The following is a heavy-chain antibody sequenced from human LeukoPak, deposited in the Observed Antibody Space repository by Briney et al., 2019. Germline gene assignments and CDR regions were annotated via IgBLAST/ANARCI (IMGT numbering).Heavy chain of an antibody. J-gene: IGHJ4*02. CDR1: DGSISSSSYY. CDR3: ARTPAYYDISTGYYNAYFDY. CDR2: IYYSGST. V-gene: IGHV4-39*01. Sequence: SETLSLTCTFSDGSISSSSYYWGWIRQPPGKGLEWIGSIYYSGSTYYNPSIKSRVTISVDTSKTQFSLKLSSVTAADTDMYYCARTPAYYDISTGYYNAYFDYWGQGTLLTVSS. D-gene: IGHD3-9*01.